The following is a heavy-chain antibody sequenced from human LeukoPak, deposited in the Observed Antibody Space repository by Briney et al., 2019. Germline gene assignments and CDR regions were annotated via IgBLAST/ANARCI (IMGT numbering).Heavy chain of an antibody. Sequence: SETLSLTCAVYGGSFSGYYWSWIRQPPGKWLEWIGEINHSGSTNYNPSLKSRVTISVDTSKNQFSLKLSSVTAADTAVYYCARGPESWGQGTLVTVSS. CDR3: ARGPES. D-gene: IGHD5-24*01. CDR2: INHSGST. CDR1: GGSFSGYY. V-gene: IGHV4-34*01. J-gene: IGHJ4*02.